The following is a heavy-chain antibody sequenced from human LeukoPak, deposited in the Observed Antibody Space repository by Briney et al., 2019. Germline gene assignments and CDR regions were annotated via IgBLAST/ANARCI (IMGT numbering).Heavy chain of an antibody. Sequence: GRSLRLSYAASGFTFSSYAMHWVRQAPGKGLEWVAVISYDGSNKYYADSVKGRFTISRDNSKSTLYLQMNSLRAEDTAVYYCARDADSGYDPYYFDYWGQGTLLTVSS. CDR3: ARDADSGYDPYYFDY. D-gene: IGHD5-12*01. CDR1: GFTFSSYA. CDR2: ISYDGSNK. J-gene: IGHJ4*02. V-gene: IGHV3-30-3*01.